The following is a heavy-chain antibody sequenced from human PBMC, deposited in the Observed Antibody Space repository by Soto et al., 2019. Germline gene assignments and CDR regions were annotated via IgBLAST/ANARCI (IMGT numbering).Heavy chain of an antibody. CDR2: IKSKTDGGTT. D-gene: IGHD2-15*01. CDR1: GFTFSNAW. CDR3: TTVWGWVVLDAFDI. J-gene: IGHJ3*02. Sequence: GGSLRLSCAASGFTFSNAWMNWVRQAPGKGLEWVGRIKSKTDGGTTDYAAPVKGRFTISRDDSKNTLYLQMNSLKTEDTAVYYCTTVWGWVVLDAFDIWGQGTMVTVSS. V-gene: IGHV3-15*07.